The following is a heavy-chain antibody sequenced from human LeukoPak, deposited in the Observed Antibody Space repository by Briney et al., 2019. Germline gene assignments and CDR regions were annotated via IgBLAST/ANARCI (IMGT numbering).Heavy chain of an antibody. CDR3: ARERRFGELLLFDY. CDR1: GYTFTGYY. Sequence: ASVKVSCKASGYTFTGYYMHWVRQAPRQGLEWMGRINPNSGDTNYAQNFQGRVTMTRDTSGSTSNMELSRLRSDDTAVYYCARERRFGELLLFDYWGLGTLVTVSS. V-gene: IGHV1-2*06. CDR2: INPNSGDT. D-gene: IGHD3-10*01. J-gene: IGHJ4*02.